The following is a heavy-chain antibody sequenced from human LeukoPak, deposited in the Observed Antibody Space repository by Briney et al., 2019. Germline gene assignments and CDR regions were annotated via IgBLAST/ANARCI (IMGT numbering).Heavy chain of an antibody. D-gene: IGHD4-17*01. CDR1: GFTFSNYW. V-gene: IGHV3-7*01. CDR3: ARLKDAVTIFDC. J-gene: IGHJ5*01. CDR2: IKEDGSDK. Sequence: AGGSLRLSCIASGFTFSNYWMSWVRQAPGKGLEWVGSIKEDGSDKYYVDSVKGRFTISRDNTKNSLFVQMSSLRAADTAVYYCARLKDAVTIFDCWGQGILVTVSS.